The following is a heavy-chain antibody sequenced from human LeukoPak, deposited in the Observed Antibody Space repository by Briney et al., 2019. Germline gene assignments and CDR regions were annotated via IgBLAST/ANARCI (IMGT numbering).Heavy chain of an antibody. Sequence: PSETLPLTCTVSGGSISSYYWSWIRQPPGKGLEWIGYIYYSGSTNYNPSLKSRVTISVDTSKNQFSLKLSSVTAADTAVYYCARHRRYYYDSSGYYYSGSFDYWGQGTLVTVSS. CDR1: GGSISSYY. J-gene: IGHJ4*02. D-gene: IGHD3-22*01. CDR3: ARHRRYYYDSSGYYYSGSFDY. V-gene: IGHV4-59*08. CDR2: IYYSGST.